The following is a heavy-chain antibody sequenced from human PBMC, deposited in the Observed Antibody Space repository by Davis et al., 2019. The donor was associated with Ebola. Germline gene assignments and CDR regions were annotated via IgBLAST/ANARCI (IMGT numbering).Heavy chain of an antibody. CDR1: GFTFSSHA. D-gene: IGHD6-13*01. CDR3: AKDSSSWYKGFDP. V-gene: IGHV3-23*01. Sequence: GGSLRLSCAASGFTFSSHAMRWVCHAPGKGLEWVSAMSGSGGSTYYADSVKGRFTISRYKSKNTLYLQMNSLRAEDTAVNYCAKDSSSWYKGFDPWGQGTLVTVSS. J-gene: IGHJ5*02. CDR2: MSGSGGST.